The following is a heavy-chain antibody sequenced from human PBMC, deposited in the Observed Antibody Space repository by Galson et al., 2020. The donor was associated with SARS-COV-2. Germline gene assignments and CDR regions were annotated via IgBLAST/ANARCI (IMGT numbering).Heavy chain of an antibody. CDR2: TYYRTKWNN. D-gene: IGHD1-1*01. V-gene: IGHV6-1*01. CDR3: ARDPSDWTFFDY. CDR1: GDNVTSDRAA. Sequence: SETLSLSCAISGDNVTSDRAAWNCLTPSPSRGLEWQRRTYYRTKWNNDYAVSMKGRLIINPDTSENQLSLQLDSVSPADTAVYYCARDPSDWTFFDYWGQGTLVTVSS. J-gene: IGHJ4*02.